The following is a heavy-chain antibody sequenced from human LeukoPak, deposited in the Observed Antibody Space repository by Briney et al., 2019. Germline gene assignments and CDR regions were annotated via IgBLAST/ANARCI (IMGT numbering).Heavy chain of an antibody. CDR1: GGSISSYY. D-gene: IGHD3-3*01. V-gene: IGHV4-59*01. CDR3: AFFGGATDWFDP. CDR2: IYYSGST. Sequence: PSETLSLTCTVSGGSISSYYWSWIRQPPGKGLEWIGYIYYSGSTNYNPSLKSRVTISVDSSKNQFSLKLTSVTAADTAVYYCAFFGGATDWFDPWGQGTLVTVSS. J-gene: IGHJ5*02.